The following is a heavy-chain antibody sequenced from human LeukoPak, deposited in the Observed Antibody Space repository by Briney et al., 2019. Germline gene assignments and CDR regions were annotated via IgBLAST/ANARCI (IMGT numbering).Heavy chain of an antibody. CDR2: IYPSGST. CDR1: VYSLRSGYC. CDR3: AREERDKSWYVVGNY. V-gene: IGHV4-38-2*02. D-gene: IGHD6-13*01. J-gene: IGHJ4*02. Sequence: SEALSLTCSVSVYSLRSGYCWGWVRQPAGKGVEWIATIYPSGSTYYIPSLKSRVTISVDTSKNQFTLQPSAVTAADTAVYYCAREERDKSWYVVGNYWGQGTLVTVSS.